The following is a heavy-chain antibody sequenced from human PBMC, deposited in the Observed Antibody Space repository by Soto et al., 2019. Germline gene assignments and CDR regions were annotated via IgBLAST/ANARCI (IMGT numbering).Heavy chain of an antibody. CDR2: IYHSGST. D-gene: IGHD5-18*01. V-gene: IGHV4-30-2*01. CDR3: ARGYDTALAPIF. J-gene: IGHJ4*02. Sequence: PSETLSLTCAVSGGSISSGGYSWSWIRQPSGKGLEWIGYIYHSGSTYYNPSLKSRVTISLDTPKNQFSLKLSSVTAADTAVYYCARGYDTALAPIFWGQGILVTVSS. CDR1: GGSISSGGYS.